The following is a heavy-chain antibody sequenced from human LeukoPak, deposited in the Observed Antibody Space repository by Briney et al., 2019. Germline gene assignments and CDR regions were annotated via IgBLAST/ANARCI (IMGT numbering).Heavy chain of an antibody. Sequence: ASVKVSCKASGYTFTSHFMHWVRQAPGQGLEWMGIINPRGGSTSYTQKFQGRVTMTRDTSTSTAYMELSRLRSDDTAVYYCAREPTHSSGPPTYYYMDVWGKGTTVTVSS. CDR3: AREPTHSSGPPTYYYMDV. CDR2: INPRGGST. CDR1: GYTFTSHF. V-gene: IGHV1-46*01. D-gene: IGHD3-10*01. J-gene: IGHJ6*03.